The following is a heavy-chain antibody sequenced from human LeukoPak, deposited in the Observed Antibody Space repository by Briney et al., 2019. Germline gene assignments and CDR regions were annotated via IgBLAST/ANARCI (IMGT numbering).Heavy chain of an antibody. J-gene: IGHJ5*02. D-gene: IGHD2-2*01. Sequence: GASVKVSCKASGYTFTSYYMHWVRQAPGQGLEWTGIINPSGGSTIYAQKFQGRVTMTRDTSTSTVYMELSSLRSEDTAVYYCAKDHCSSTSCYWFDPWGQGTLVTVSS. CDR3: AKDHCSSTSCYWFDP. V-gene: IGHV1-46*01. CDR1: GYTFTSYY. CDR2: INPSGGST.